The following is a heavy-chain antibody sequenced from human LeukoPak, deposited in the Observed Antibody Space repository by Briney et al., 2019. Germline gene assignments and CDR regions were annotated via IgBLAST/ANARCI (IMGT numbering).Heavy chain of an antibody. D-gene: IGHD4-23*01. CDR3: ARDPDYGGDTLFDY. CDR2: INSDGSST. CDR1: GFTFSSYW. V-gene: IGHV3-74*01. Sequence: GGSLSLSCAASGFTFSSYWMHWVRQAPGKGLVWVSRINSDGSSTSYADSVKGRFTISRDNAKNTLYLQMNSLRAEDTAVYYCARDPDYGGDTLFDYWGQGTLVTVSS. J-gene: IGHJ4*02.